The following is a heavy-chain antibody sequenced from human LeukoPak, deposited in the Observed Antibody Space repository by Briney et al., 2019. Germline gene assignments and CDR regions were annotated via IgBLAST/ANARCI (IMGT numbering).Heavy chain of an antibody. CDR3: ARDRGIAAPGTGWFDP. CDR2: ICSGSTYI. V-gene: IGHV3-21*01. Sequence: PGGSLRLSCAASGFTFSSFYLGWVRQAPGEGLEWAPSICSGSTYIYYADCVKSRLTISRDNSKNTLYLQMNGLSGEDTVVYYCARDRGIAAPGTGWFDPWGQGTLVTGSS. CDR1: GFTFSSFY. J-gene: IGHJ5*02. D-gene: IGHD6-13*01.